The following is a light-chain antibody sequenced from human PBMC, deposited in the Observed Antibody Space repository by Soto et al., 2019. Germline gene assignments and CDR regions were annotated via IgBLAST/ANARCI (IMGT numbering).Light chain of an antibody. Sequence: EIVLTQSPATLSLSPGERATLSCRASQSVSSYLAWYQQKPGQAPRLLIYDASNRATGIPARFSGSGSWTDFTLTISSLEPEDFAVYYCQQRSNWPPYTVGQATKLEIK. CDR3: QQRSNWPPYT. V-gene: IGKV3-11*01. CDR1: QSVSSY. J-gene: IGKJ2*01. CDR2: DAS.